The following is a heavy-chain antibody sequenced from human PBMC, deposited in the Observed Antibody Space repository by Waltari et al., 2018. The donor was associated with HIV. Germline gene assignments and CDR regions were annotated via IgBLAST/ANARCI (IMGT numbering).Heavy chain of an antibody. CDR2: ISAYNGNT. V-gene: IGHV1-18*01. CDR1: CFTFTSHC. D-gene: IGHD2-21*01. J-gene: IGHJ6*02. Sequence: QVQLVHAGAEVEKPGGPVEGSFKDSCFTFTSHCISWVGQAPGQGLEWMGWISAYNGNTNYAQKLQGRVTMTTDTSTSTAYMELRSLRSDDTAVYYCARDIVVGRGYYYGMDVWGQGTTVTVSS. CDR3: ARDIVVGRGYYYGMDV.